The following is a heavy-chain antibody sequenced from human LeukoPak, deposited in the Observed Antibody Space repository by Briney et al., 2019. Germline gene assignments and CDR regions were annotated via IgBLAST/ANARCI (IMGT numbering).Heavy chain of an antibody. CDR2: INHSGST. D-gene: IGHD2-15*01. CDR3: ARVPIVVVAATDYFDY. V-gene: IGHV4-34*01. J-gene: IGHJ4*02. Sequence: PSETLSLTCAVYGESFSGYYWSWIRQPPGKGLEWIGEINHSGSTNYNPSLKSRVTISVDTSKNQFSLKLSSVTAADTAVYYCARVPIVVVAATDYFDYWGQGTLVTVSS. CDR1: GESFSGYY.